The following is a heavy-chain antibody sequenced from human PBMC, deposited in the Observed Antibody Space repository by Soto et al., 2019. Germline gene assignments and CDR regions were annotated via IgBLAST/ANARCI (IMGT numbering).Heavy chain of an antibody. V-gene: IGHV2-5*01. CDR3: ANFDAPIAVAGFDY. D-gene: IGHD6-19*01. CDR1: GFSLSTSGVG. Sequence: QITLKESGPTLVKPTQTLTLTCTFSGFSLSTSGVGVGWIRQPPGKALEWLALIYWNDDKRYSPSLKSRLTSTKDTSKNQVVLTMTNMDPVDTATYYCANFDAPIAVAGFDYWGQGTLVTVSS. CDR2: IYWNDDK. J-gene: IGHJ4*02.